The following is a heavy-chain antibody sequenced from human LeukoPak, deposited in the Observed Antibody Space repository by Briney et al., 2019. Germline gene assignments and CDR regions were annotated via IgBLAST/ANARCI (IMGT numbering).Heavy chain of an antibody. CDR3: ARSDYNDYRGLGF. CDR1: GYTFTSYY. V-gene: IGHV1-46*01. D-gene: IGHD4-11*01. J-gene: IGHJ4*02. CDR2: INPSGGST. Sequence: GASVKVSCKASGYTFTSYYMHWVRQAPGQGLEWMGIINPSGGSTSYAQKFQGRVTMTRDTSTKTVYMELSSLTSDDTAVYFCARSDYNDYRGLGFWGQGTPVTVSS.